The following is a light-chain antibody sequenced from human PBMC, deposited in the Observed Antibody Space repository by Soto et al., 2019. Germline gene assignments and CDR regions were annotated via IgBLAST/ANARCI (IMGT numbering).Light chain of an antibody. CDR2: GAS. CDR1: QSVSSSS. Sequence: EIVLTQSPGTLSLSPGERATLSCRASQSVSSSSLAWYQQKPGQAPRLLIYGASSRATGIPDRFSGSGSGADFTLTISRLEPEDFAVYYCQQYGSSPLTFGXX. CDR3: QQYGSSPLT. V-gene: IGKV3-20*01. J-gene: IGKJ4*01.